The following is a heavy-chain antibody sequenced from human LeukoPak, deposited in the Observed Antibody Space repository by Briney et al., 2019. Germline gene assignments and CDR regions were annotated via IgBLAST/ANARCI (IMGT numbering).Heavy chain of an antibody. D-gene: IGHD6-13*01. J-gene: IGHJ4*02. CDR2: IRTKDFGGTT. V-gene: IGHV3-49*04. CDR1: GFTLGDYS. CDR3: AKDSSLYGTSWWGNYFDY. Sequence: QAGGSLRLSCTASGFTLGDYSMSWVRQAPGKGLEYIGFIRTKDFGGTTEYAASVKGRFTISRDNSYKTLYLQMNSLRAEDTAVYYCAKDSSLYGTSWWGNYFDYWGQGTLVTVSS.